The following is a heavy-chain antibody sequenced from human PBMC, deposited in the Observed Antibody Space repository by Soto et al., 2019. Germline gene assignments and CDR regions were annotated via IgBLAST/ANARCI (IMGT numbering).Heavy chain of an antibody. CDR3: ARTAYGSGSDVDKKANY. CDR1: GGSISSSNW. D-gene: IGHD3-10*01. CDR2: IYHSGST. V-gene: IGHV4-4*02. J-gene: IGHJ4*02. Sequence: SETLSLTCAVSGGSISSSNWWSWVRQPPGKGLEWIGEIYHSGSTNYNPSLKSRVTISVDKSKNQFSLKLSSVTAADTAVYYCARTAYGSGSDVDKKANYWGQGTLVTVSS.